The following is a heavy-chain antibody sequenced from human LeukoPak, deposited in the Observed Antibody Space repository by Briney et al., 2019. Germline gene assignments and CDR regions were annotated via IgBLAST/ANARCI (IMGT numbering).Heavy chain of an antibody. Sequence: GGSLRLSCAASGFTFSSYTMSCVRQAPGKGLEWVSAVSGSGGTTYYTASVKGRFTISRDNSKNTLYLQMNSLRVEDTAVYYCVKEARYCNGGSCYAVLDYWGQGTLVTVSS. D-gene: IGHD2-15*01. V-gene: IGHV3-23*01. CDR2: VSGSGGTT. J-gene: IGHJ4*02. CDR3: VKEARYCNGGSCYAVLDY. CDR1: GFTFSSYT.